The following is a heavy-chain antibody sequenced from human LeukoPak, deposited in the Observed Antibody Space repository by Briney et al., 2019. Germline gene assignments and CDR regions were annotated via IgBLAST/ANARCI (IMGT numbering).Heavy chain of an antibody. CDR1: GGSISSYY. CDR2: IYYSGST. V-gene: IGHV4-59*01. D-gene: IGHD4-17*01. Sequence: SETLSLTCTVSGGSISSYYWSWIRQPPGKGLEWIGYIYYSGSTNYNPSLKSRVTISVDTSKNQFSLKLSSVTAADTAVYYCAREKNGGDYGRLHYFDYWGQGTLVTVSS. CDR3: AREKNGGDYGRLHYFDY. J-gene: IGHJ4*02.